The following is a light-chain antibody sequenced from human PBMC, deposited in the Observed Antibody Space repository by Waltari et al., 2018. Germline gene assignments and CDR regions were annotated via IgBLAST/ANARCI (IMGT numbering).Light chain of an antibody. CDR3: MFWPNNVWV. Sequence: QPVLTQPPSSSASPGDSARLTCTLPSDINVGDFIIYWYQQKPGSPPRFLLYYKSDSEKAQGSGVPSRFSGSKEASANAGILVISGLQSEDEADYYCMFWPNNVWVFGGGTKLTVL. J-gene: IGLJ3*02. CDR1: SDINVGDFI. CDR2: YKSDSEK. V-gene: IGLV5-37*01.